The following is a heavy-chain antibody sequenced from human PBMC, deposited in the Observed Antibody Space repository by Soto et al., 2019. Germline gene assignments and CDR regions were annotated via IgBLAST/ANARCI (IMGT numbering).Heavy chain of an antibody. D-gene: IGHD3-10*01. CDR3: ARDLGTMVRGVIISHNWCDP. V-gene: IGHV4-31*03. J-gene: IGHJ5*02. Sequence: TLSLTCTVSGGSISSGGYFWNWIRQHPGKGLEWIGYICYSGSTCYNPSLKSRVTISVDTSKNQFSLRLSSVTAADTAVYYCARDLGTMVRGVIISHNWCDPWGQGTLVTVSS. CDR2: ICYSGST. CDR1: GGSISSGGYF.